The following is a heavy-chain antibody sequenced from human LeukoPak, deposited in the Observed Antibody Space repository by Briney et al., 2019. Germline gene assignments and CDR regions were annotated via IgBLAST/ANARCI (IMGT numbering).Heavy chain of an antibody. Sequence: SETLSLTCTVSGGSIRSYYWSWIRQPPGKGLEWIGYIYTSGSTDYNPSLKSRVSTSVDTSKNQFSLKLSSVTAADTAVYYCARHAPLTTVTTELYRYYLDYWGQGTLVTVSS. J-gene: IGHJ4*02. D-gene: IGHD4-17*01. V-gene: IGHV4-4*09. CDR2: IYTSGST. CDR3: ARHAPLTTVTTELYRYYLDY. CDR1: GGSIRSYY.